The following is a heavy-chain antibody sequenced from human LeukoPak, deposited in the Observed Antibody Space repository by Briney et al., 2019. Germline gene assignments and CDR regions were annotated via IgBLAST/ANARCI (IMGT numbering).Heavy chain of an antibody. J-gene: IGHJ4*02. D-gene: IGHD5-18*01. CDR2: IHYSGST. V-gene: IGHV4-59*12. Sequence: SETLSLTCTVSGGSIRNYYWDWIRQPPGKGLEWIGYIHYSGSTSYNPSLKSRVTISVDTSKNQFSLKVSSVTAADTAAYYCARDSSYGYDYWGQGTLVTVSS. CDR1: GGSIRNYY. CDR3: ARDSSYGYDY.